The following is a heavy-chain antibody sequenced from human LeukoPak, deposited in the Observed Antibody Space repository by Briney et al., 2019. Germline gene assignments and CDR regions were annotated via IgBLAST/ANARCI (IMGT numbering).Heavy chain of an antibody. D-gene: IGHD1-26*01. J-gene: IGHJ4*02. CDR3: ALITAVGVDYFDY. CDR1: GYTFTGYY. Sequence: ASVKVSCKASGYTFTGYYMHWVRQAPGQGLEWMGWINPNSGGTNYAQKFQGRVTMTRDTSISTAYMELSRLRSDDTAVYYCALITAVGVDYFDYWGQGTLVTVSS. CDR2: INPNSGGT. V-gene: IGHV1-2*02.